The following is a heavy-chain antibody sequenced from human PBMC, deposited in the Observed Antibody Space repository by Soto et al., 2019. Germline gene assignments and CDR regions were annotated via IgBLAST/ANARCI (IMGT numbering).Heavy chain of an antibody. V-gene: IGHV1-18*01. CDR2: ISTYNGNT. CDR3: ARKYSGSSWFDP. CDR1: GYTFTSSG. J-gene: IGHJ5*02. Sequence: QVQLVQSGGEVKEPGASVKVSCKASGYTFTSSGISWVRQAPGQGLEWMGWISTYNGNTNYAQKLKGRVTMTTDTSTSTAYMELRSLRSDDTAVYYCARKYSGSSWFDPWGQGTLVTVSS. D-gene: IGHD6-6*01.